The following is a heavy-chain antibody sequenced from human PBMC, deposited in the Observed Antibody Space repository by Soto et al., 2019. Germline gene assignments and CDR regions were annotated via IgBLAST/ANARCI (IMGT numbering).Heavy chain of an antibody. J-gene: IGHJ6*02. CDR1: GFNVSPYW. D-gene: IGHD6-19*01. CDR2: IKQDGSEK. V-gene: IGHV3-7*01. CDR3: ARDADASGWYHYGMDV. Sequence: PVGSLRLSCAASGFNVSPYWMNWVRQAPGKGLEWVANIKQDGSEKYYVDSVKGRFFISRDNAKNSLYLQINSLRAEDTAVYYCARDADASGWYHYGMDVWGQGTMVTVSS.